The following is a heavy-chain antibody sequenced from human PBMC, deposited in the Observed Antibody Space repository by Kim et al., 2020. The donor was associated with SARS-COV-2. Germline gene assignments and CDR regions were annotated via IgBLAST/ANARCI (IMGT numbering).Heavy chain of an antibody. V-gene: IGHV4-39*07. CDR2: VYYSGSQ. CDR1: GGSISGSNYY. CDR3: ERDGYNPFGMDD. Sequence: SETLSLTCTVSGGSISGSNYYWTWNRQAPGKGLEWIGHVYYSGSQSYNPSRKGRVTISVDTSKNQFSLKLNSVTAADTAAYYCERDGYNPFGMDDWGQGTAVTVSS. D-gene: IGHD5-18*01. J-gene: IGHJ6*02.